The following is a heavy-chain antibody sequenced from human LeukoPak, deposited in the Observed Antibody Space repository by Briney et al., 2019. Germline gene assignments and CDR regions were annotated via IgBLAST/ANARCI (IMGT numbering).Heavy chain of an antibody. J-gene: IGHJ4*02. CDR3: AKDLAARPDYFDY. CDR2: ISYDGSNK. D-gene: IGHD6-6*01. CDR1: GFTFSSYG. Sequence: GGSLRLSCAASGFTFSSYGMHWVRQAPGKGLEWVAVISYDGSNKYYADSVKGRFTISRDNSKNTLYLQMNSLRAEDTAVYYCAKDLAARPDYFDYWGQGTLVTVSS. V-gene: IGHV3-30*18.